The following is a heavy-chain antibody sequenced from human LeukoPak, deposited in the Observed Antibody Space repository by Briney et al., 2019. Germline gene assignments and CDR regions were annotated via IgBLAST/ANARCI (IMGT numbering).Heavy chain of an antibody. D-gene: IGHD3-22*01. V-gene: IGHV4-61*02. CDR2: IYTSGST. CDR3: ASRGDYYDSSGYYEH. J-gene: IGHJ1*01. CDR1: GGSISSGSYY. Sequence: SETLSLTCTVSGGSISSGSYYWSWIRQPAGKGLESIGRIYTSGSTNYNPSLKSRVTISVDTSKNQFSLKLSSVTAADTAVYYCASRGDYYDSSGYYEHWGQGTLVTVSS.